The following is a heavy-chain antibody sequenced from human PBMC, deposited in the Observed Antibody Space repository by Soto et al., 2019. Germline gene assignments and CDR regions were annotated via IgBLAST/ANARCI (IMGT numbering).Heavy chain of an antibody. J-gene: IGHJ4*02. V-gene: IGHV1-46*02. CDR3: ARGGHIAVVTASFDY. CDR1: GYTFNTYY. Sequence: QVQLVQSGAEVKKPGASVKVSCKPSGYTFNTYYLHWVRQAPGQALEWMGVIHPSGGGTTYAQKFLGRVTVTRDTSTSTVVMELSSLRSDDTAVYYCARGGHIAVVTASFDYWGQGTRVTVSS. D-gene: IGHD2-21*02. CDR2: IHPSGGGT.